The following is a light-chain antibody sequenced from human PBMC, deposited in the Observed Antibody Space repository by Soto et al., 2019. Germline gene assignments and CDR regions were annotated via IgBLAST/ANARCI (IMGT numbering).Light chain of an antibody. CDR1: QAVTND. V-gene: IGKV3-15*01. CDR3: QQYNSWRT. CDR2: GAS. J-gene: IGKJ1*01. Sequence: EIVMTQSPVTLSVSPGERATLFCRASQAVTNDLAWYQQKPGHPPRLLICGASTRATGIPARFSGSGSGTEFTLTISSLQSEDFAVYYCQQYNSWRTFGQGTKVDIK.